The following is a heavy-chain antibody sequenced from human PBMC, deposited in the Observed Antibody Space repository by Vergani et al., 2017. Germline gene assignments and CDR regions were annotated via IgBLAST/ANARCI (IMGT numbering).Heavy chain of an antibody. CDR1: GFTFSSYS. J-gene: IGHJ6*01. D-gene: IGHD2-2*01. Sequence: EVQLVESGGGLVQPGGSLSLSCAASGFTFSSYSMNWVRQAPGKGLEWVSYISSSSSTIYYADSVKGRFTISRDNAKNSLYLQMNSLRAEDTAVYYCAKYQSRLSEAYGMDVWGQGTTVTVSS. V-gene: IGHV3-48*01. CDR2: ISSSSSTI. CDR3: AKYQSRLSEAYGMDV.